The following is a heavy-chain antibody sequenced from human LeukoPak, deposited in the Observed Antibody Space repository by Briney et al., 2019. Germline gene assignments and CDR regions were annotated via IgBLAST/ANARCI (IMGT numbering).Heavy chain of an antibody. J-gene: IGHJ4*02. V-gene: IGHV1-69*04. D-gene: IGHD1-14*01. CDR2: IIPILGIA. Sequence: SVKVSCKASGGTFSSYAISWVRQAPGQGLEWMGRIIPILGIANYAQKFQGRVTITADKSTSTAYMELSSLRSEDTAVYYCATGPGGTTDFDYWGQGTLVTVSS. CDR1: GGTFSSYA. CDR3: ATGPGGTTDFDY.